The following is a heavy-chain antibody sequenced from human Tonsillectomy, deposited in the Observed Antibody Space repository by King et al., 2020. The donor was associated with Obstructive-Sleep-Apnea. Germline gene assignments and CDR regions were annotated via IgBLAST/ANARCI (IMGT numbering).Heavy chain of an antibody. Sequence: LQLQESGPGLVKPSETLSLTCTVSGGSISSSSYYWGWIRQPPGKGLEWIGSIYYSGSTYYNPSLKSRVTISVDTSKNQFSLKLSSVTAADTAVYYCAKAYGSGSYQPLDHFDYWGQGTLVTVSS. V-gene: IGHV4-39*07. CDR2: IYYSGST. CDR3: AKAYGSGSYQPLDHFDY. J-gene: IGHJ4*02. D-gene: IGHD1-26*01. CDR1: GGSISSSSYY.